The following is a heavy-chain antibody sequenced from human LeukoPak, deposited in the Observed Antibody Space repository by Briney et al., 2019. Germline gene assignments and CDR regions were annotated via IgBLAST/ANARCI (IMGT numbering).Heavy chain of an antibody. D-gene: IGHD3-3*01. Sequence: ASVKVSCKASGGTFSSYAISWVRQAPGQGLEWMGGIIPIFGTANYAQKFQGRVTITTDESTSTAYMELSSLRSEDTAVYYCATGLTIFGVVISDYWGQGTLVTVSS. CDR3: ATGLTIFGVVISDY. CDR2: IIPIFGTA. V-gene: IGHV1-69*05. J-gene: IGHJ4*02. CDR1: GGTFSSYA.